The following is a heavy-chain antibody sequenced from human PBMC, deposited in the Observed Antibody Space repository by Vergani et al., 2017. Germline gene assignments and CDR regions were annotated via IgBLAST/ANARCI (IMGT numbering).Heavy chain of an antibody. V-gene: IGHV1-18*04. CDR2: ISAYNGNT. Sequence: QVQLVQSGAEVKKPGASVKVSCKASGYTFTGYYMHWVRQAPGQGLEWMGWISAYNGNTNYAQKLQGRVTMTTDTSTSTAYMELRSLRSDDTAVYYCARGGYSYGMVEYYFDYWGQGTLVTVSS. D-gene: IGHD5-18*01. CDR1: GYTFTGYY. J-gene: IGHJ4*02. CDR3: ARGGYSYGMVEYYFDY.